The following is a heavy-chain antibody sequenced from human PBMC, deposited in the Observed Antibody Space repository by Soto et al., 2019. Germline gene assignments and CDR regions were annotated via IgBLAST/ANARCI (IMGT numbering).Heavy chain of an antibody. CDR3: ARVIAAAGTLSYYYYGMDV. V-gene: IGHV5-51*01. D-gene: IGHD6-13*01. CDR1: GYSFTSYW. CDR2: IYPGDSDT. J-gene: IGHJ6*02. Sequence: GESLTISCKGSGYSFTSYWIGWVRHMPGKGLEWMGIIYPGDSDTRYSPSFQGQVTISADKSISTAYLQWSSLKASDTAMYYCARVIAAAGTLSYYYYGMDVWGQGTTVTVSS.